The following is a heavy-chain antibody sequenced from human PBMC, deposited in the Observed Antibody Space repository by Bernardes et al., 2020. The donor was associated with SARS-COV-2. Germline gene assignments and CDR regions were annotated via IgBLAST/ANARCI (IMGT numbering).Heavy chain of an antibody. J-gene: IGHJ6*02. CDR3: ARDYYYDSSGYVQYYYGMDV. Sequence: ASVKVSCKASGYTFTGYYMHWVRQAPGQGLEWMGWINPNSGGTNYAQKFQGRVTMTRDTSISTAYMELSRLRSDDTAVYYCARDYYYDSSGYVQYYYGMDVWGQGTTVTVSS. V-gene: IGHV1-2*02. D-gene: IGHD3-22*01. CDR1: GYTFTGYY. CDR2: INPNSGGT.